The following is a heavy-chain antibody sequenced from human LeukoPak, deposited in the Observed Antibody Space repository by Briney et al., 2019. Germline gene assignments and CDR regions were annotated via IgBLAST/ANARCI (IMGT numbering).Heavy chain of an antibody. Sequence: SVKVSCKASGGTFSSYAISWVRQAPGQGLEWMGGIIPIFGTANYAQKFQGRVTITADESTSTAYMELRSLRSDDTAVYYCARDSAPYCGGDCYEDWFDPWGQGTLVTVSS. CDR2: IIPIFGTA. D-gene: IGHD2-21*02. V-gene: IGHV1-69*13. J-gene: IGHJ5*02. CDR3: ARDSAPYCGGDCYEDWFDP. CDR1: GGTFSSYA.